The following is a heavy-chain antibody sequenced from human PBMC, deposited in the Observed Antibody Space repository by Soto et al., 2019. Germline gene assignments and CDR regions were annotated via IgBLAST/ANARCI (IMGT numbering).Heavy chain of an antibody. J-gene: IGHJ3*01. V-gene: IGHV3-48*01. D-gene: IGHD3-22*01. CDR2: IGLGSSTK. Sequence: GGSLRLSCAASGFTFRNYGMNWVRQAPGKGLEWVSYIGLGSSTKYYADSVEGRFTISRDNAKNSLFLKMNSLRAEDTAVYYFARDQLYYNDISGRPLNAFDVWGQGTMVTVSS. CDR3: ARDQLYYNDISGRPLNAFDV. CDR1: GFTFRNYG.